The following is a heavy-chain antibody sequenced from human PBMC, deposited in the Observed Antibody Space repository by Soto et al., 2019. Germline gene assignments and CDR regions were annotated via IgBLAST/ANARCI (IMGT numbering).Heavy chain of an antibody. V-gene: IGHV1-69*13. CDR1: GGTFSTYG. D-gene: IGHD4-17*01. CDR2: IIPKFGTT. Sequence: QVQLVQSGAEVKKPGSSVKVSCKASGGTFSTYGINWVRLAPGQGLEWMGWIIPKFGTTKNAQKFQGRVTLTADESTNTAYRELKYLRSEETAVYFCAREVDPYYGCNSLSLDYWGQGTLVTVSS. J-gene: IGHJ4*02. CDR3: AREVDPYYGCNSLSLDY.